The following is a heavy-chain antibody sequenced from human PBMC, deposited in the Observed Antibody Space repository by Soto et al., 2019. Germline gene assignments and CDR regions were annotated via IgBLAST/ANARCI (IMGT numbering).Heavy chain of an antibody. J-gene: IGHJ3*02. CDR3: AAGDGGDYYDILTGQPHDAFDI. V-gene: IGHV4-39*01. CDR2: IYYSGST. Sequence: QLQLQESGPGLVKPSETLSLTCTVSGGSISSSSYYWGWIRQPPGKGLEWIGSIYYSGSTYYNPSLKSGVIISVDTSKNQFSLKLSSVTAADTAVYYCAAGDGGDYYDILTGQPHDAFDIWGQGTMVTVSS. CDR1: GGSISSSSYY. D-gene: IGHD3-9*01.